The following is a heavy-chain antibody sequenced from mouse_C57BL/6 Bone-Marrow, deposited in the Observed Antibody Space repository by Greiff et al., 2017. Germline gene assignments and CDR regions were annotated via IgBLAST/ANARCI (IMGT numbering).Heavy chain of an antibody. V-gene: IGHV1-81*01. CDR2: IYPRSGNT. D-gene: IGHD1-1*01. Sequence: QVQLKQSGAELARPGASVKLSCKASGYTFTSYGISWVKQRTGQGLEWIGEIYPRSGNTYYNEKFKGQATLTADKSSSTAYMELRSLTSEDSAVYFCARYYYGSSYGFAYWGQGTLVTVSA. CDR3: ARYYYGSSYGFAY. CDR1: GYTFTSYG. J-gene: IGHJ3*01.